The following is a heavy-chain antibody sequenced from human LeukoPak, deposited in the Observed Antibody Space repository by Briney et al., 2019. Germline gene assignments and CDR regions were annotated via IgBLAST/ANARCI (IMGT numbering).Heavy chain of an antibody. J-gene: IGHJ4*02. V-gene: IGHV3-7*01. CDR2: IMQDGGEE. CDR1: GFAFSSYW. CDR3: ARLGGSYYTY. D-gene: IGHD1-26*01. Sequence: PGGSLRLSCVASGFAFSSYWMTWVRQAPGKGLEWVANIMQDGGEEYYVDSVKGRFTISRDNAKNSLFLQMNSLRAEDTAVYYCARLGGSYYTYWGQGTLVTVSS.